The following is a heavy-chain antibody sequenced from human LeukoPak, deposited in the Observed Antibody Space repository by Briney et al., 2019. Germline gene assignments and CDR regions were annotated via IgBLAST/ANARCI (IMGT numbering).Heavy chain of an antibody. V-gene: IGHV3-53*01. Sequence: GGSLRLSCAASGFSVSNNYMTWVRQAPGKGLEWVSVIYSGGDAYYADSVKGRFTISRDNSKNTLHLEMNNLRVEDTAVYYCARSFSSGWSDYWGQGTLVTVSS. J-gene: IGHJ4*02. CDR1: GFSVSNNY. D-gene: IGHD6-19*01. CDR3: ARSFSSGWSDY. CDR2: IYSGGDA.